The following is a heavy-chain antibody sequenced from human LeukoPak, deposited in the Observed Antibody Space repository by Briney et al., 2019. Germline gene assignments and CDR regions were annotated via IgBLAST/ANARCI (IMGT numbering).Heavy chain of an antibody. CDR1: GGSISSSSYY. J-gene: IGHJ4*02. V-gene: IGHV4-61*05. CDR2: IYYSGST. D-gene: IGHD3-10*01. CDR3: ARAPAWFRELPVYFDY. Sequence: PSETLSLTCTVSGGSISSSSYYWGWIRQPPGKGLEWIGYIYYSGSTNYNPSLKSRVTISVDTSKNQFSLKLSSVTAADTAVYYCARAPAWFRELPVYFDYWGQGTLVTVSS.